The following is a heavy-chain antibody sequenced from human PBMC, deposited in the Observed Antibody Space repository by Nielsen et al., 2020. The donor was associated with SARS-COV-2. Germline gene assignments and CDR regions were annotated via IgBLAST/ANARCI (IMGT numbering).Heavy chain of an antibody. Sequence: WIRQPPGKGLEWVSYISSSSSTIYYADSVKGRFTISRDNAKNSLYLQMNSLRAEDTAVYYCARWGVVVVPAAMSGYRYYYGMDVWGQGTTVTVSS. CDR3: ARWGVVVVPAAMSGYRYYYGMDV. J-gene: IGHJ6*02. CDR2: ISSSSSTI. D-gene: IGHD2-2*01. V-gene: IGHV3-48*01.